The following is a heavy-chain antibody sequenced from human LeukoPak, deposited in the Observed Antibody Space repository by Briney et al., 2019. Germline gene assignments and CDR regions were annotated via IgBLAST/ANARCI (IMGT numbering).Heavy chain of an antibody. CDR3: VRGGDWENWFDP. V-gene: IGHV4-59*01. CDR1: GGSMRGYY. CDR2: IYYSGAT. J-gene: IGHJ5*02. Sequence: SETLSLTCTISGGSMRGYYWSWIRQPPGKGLEWLGHIYYSGATDYNPSVKSRVTISLDTSENQFSLKLSPVTAADTAVYYCVRGGDWENWFDPWGQGTRVTVSS. D-gene: IGHD2-21*02.